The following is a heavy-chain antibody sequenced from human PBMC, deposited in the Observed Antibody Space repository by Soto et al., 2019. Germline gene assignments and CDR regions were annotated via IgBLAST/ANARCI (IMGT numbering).Heavy chain of an antibody. V-gene: IGHV1-18*01. CDR2: ISAYNGNT. Sequence: QVQLVQSGAEVKKPGASVKVSCKASGYTFTSYGISWVRQAPGQGLEWMGWISAYNGNTNYAQKLQGRVTMTTDTSTSTAYMELRSLGSDDTAVYYWARGGSRSGTVVTNDAFDIWGQGTMVTVSS. D-gene: IGHD2-21*02. CDR1: GYTFTSYG. J-gene: IGHJ3*02. CDR3: ARGGSRSGTVVTNDAFDI.